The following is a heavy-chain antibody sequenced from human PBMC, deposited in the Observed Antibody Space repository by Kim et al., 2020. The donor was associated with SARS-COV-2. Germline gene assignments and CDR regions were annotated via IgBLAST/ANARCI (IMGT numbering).Heavy chain of an antibody. D-gene: IGHD3-22*01. CDR1: GFTFSSYA. CDR3: ARDGDSSGYVPYYYYGMGV. J-gene: IGHJ6*02. CDR2: ISYDGSNK. V-gene: IGHV3-30*04. Sequence: GGSLRLSCAASGFTFSSYAMHWVRQAPGKGLEGVAVISYDGSNKYYADSVKGRFTISRDNSKNTLYLQMNSLRAEDTAVDYCARDGDSSGYVPYYYYGMGVWGQGTTVTVSS.